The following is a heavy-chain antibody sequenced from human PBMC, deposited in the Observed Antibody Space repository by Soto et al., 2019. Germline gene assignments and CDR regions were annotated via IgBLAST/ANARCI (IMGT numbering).Heavy chain of an antibody. CDR3: AKVIRADSTSSNFYYYSGLDV. J-gene: IGHJ6*02. CDR2: ISNHGLNK. Sequence: QVQLVESGGGAVQPGRSLRLSCAASGFTFRTYGMHWVRQAPGKGLEWLAVISNHGLNKYYADSVKGRFTISRDNSRDTLFLQMNSLRGEDTAIYYCAKVIRADSTSSNFYYYSGLDVWGQGTTVTVS. V-gene: IGHV3-30*18. D-gene: IGHD6-6*01. CDR1: GFTFRTYG.